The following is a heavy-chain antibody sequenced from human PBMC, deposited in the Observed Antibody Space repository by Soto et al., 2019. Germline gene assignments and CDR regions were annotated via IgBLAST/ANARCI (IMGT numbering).Heavy chain of an antibody. CDR2: IRSKGHNYAT. CDR3: TRDLFSYDYSGILWFDP. Sequence: QPGGSLRLSCAASGFAFSGSAMYWVRQASGKGPEWVGRIRSKGHNYATEYAASVKGRFTISRDDSKNTAYLQMNSLQTEDTAVYYCTRDLFSYDYSGILWFDPWGQGTRVTVSS. V-gene: IGHV3-73*01. D-gene: IGHD3-16*01. CDR1: GFAFSGSA. J-gene: IGHJ5*02.